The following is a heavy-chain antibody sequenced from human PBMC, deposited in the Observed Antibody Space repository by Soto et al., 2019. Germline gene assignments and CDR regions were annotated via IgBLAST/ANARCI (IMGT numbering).Heavy chain of an antibody. CDR1: GFTFTSSA. V-gene: IGHV1-58*01. J-gene: IGHJ6*02. D-gene: IGHD3-22*01. Sequence: ASVKVSCKASGFTFTSSAVQWVRQARGQRLEWIGWIVVGSGNTNYAQKFQERVTITRDMSTSTAYMELSSLRSEDTAVYYCAAGGYYYDSSGYYQDGMDVWGQGTTVTVSS. CDR3: AAGGYYYDSSGYYQDGMDV. CDR2: IVVGSGNT.